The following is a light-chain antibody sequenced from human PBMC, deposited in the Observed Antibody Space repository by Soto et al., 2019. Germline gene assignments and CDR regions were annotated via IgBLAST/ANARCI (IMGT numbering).Light chain of an antibody. CDR1: QSVSSSY. CDR2: GAS. Sequence: EIVLTQSPGTLSLSPGERATLSCRASQSVSSSYLAWYQQKPGQAPRLLIYGASSRATGIPDRFSGSGSGTDFTITISRLEREDFAVYYCQQYGSSPPWTFGQGTKVEIK. V-gene: IGKV3-20*01. J-gene: IGKJ1*01. CDR3: QQYGSSPPWT.